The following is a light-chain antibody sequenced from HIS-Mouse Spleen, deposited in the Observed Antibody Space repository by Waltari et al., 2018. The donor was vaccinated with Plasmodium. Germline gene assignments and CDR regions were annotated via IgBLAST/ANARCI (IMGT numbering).Light chain of an antibody. J-gene: IGKJ2*01. CDR3: QQYNNWPPYT. CDR1: QIVSSN. CDR2: GAA. Sequence: DIVMTQSPATLSVSQGERATLSCRASQIVSSNLAWYQQKPGQAPRLLIYGAATRATGIPARFSGSGSGTEFTLTISSLQSEDFAVYYCQQYNNWPPYTFGQGTKLEIK. V-gene: IGKV3-15*01.